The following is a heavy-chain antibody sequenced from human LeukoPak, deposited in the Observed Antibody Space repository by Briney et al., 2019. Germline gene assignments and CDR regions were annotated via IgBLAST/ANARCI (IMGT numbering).Heavy chain of an antibody. CDR3: ARAGIAAAGRDLDYFDY. CDR1: GFTFSSYA. J-gene: IGHJ4*02. CDR2: ISYDGSNK. D-gene: IGHD6-13*01. V-gene: IGHV3-30-3*01. Sequence: GGSLRLSCAAFGFTFSSYAMHWVRQAPGKGLEWVAVISYDGSNKYYADSVKGRFTISRDNSKNTLYLQMNSLRAEDTAVYYCARAGIAAAGRDLDYFDYWGQGTLVTVSS.